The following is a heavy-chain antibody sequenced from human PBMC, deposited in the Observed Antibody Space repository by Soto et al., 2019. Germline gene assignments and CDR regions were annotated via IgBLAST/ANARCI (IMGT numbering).Heavy chain of an antibody. CDR2: ISSSSSTI. J-gene: IGHJ6*02. CDR3: ARETQIQLWPRSYYGMDV. D-gene: IGHD5-18*01. V-gene: IGHV3-48*02. Sequence: GGSLRLSCAASGFTFSSYSMNWVRQAPGKGLEWVSYISSSSSTIYYADSVKGRFTISRDNAKNSLYLQMNSLRDEDTAVYYCARETQIQLWPRSYYGMDVWGQGTTVTVSS. CDR1: GFTFSSYS.